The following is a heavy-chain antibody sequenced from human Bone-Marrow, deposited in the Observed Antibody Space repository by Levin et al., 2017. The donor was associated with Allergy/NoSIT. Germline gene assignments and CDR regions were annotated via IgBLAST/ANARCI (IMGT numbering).Heavy chain of an antibody. J-gene: IGHJ5*02. CDR2: ISYDGSNK. CDR1: GFTFSSYA. CDR3: ARDWYDFEVDP. V-gene: IGHV3-30-3*01. Sequence: QPGGSLRLSCAASGFTFSSYAMHWVRQAPGKGLEWVAVISYDGSNKYYADSVKGRFTISRDNSKNTLYLQMNSLRAEDTAVYYCARDWYDFEVDPWGQGNLVTVSS. D-gene: IGHD3-3*01.